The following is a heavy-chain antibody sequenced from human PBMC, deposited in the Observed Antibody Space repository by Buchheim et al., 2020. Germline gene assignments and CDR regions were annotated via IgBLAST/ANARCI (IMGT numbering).Heavy chain of an antibody. CDR2: ISGSGGST. Sequence: EVQLLESGGGLVQPGGSLRLSCAASGFTFSNYAMSWVRQAPGKGLEWVSEISGSGGSTYYADSVKGRLTISEHNPNHQHNLQMSSLRAEDTVIYYCAARSDYWGQGTL. CDR3: AARSDY. V-gene: IGHV3-23*01. J-gene: IGHJ4*02. CDR1: GFTFSNYA.